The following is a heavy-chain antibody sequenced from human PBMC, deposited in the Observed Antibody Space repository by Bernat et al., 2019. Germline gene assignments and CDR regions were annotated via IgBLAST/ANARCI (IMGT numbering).Heavy chain of an antibody. D-gene: IGHD3-16*01. CDR2: ISGSGGST. CDR1: GFTFSSYA. V-gene: IGHV3-23*01. J-gene: IGHJ4*02. Sequence: EVQLLESGGGLVQPGGSLRLSCAASGFTFSSYAMSWVRQAPGKGLEWVSAISGSGGSTYYADSVKGRFTISRDNSKNTLYLQMNSLRAEDTAVYYCADARGGQNRYFDYWGQGTLVTVSS. CDR3: ADARGGQNRYFDY.